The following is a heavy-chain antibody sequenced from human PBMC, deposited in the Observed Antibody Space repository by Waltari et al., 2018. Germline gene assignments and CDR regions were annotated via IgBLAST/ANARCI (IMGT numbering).Heavy chain of an antibody. J-gene: IGHJ4*02. V-gene: IGHV3-48*01. CDR1: GFTFSSYS. CDR3: ARGGTPSIAAAGSFDY. CDR2: ISSSSSNI. D-gene: IGHD6-13*01. Sequence: EVQLVESGGGLVQPGGSLRLSCAASGFTFSSYSMNWFRHAPGKGLEWVSYISSSSSNIYYADSVKGRFTISRDNAKNSLYLQMNSLRAEDTAVYYCARGGTPSIAAAGSFDYWGQGTLVTVSS.